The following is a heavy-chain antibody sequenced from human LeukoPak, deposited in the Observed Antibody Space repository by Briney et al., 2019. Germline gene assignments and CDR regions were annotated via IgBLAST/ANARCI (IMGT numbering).Heavy chain of an antibody. D-gene: IGHD3-22*01. CDR2: IYYSGST. CDR3: ARHAVQYYYDSSGYYPTYAFDY. CDR1: GGSISSYY. V-gene: IGHV4-59*08. J-gene: IGHJ4*02. Sequence: SGTLSVTCTVSGGSISSYYSSWIRQPPGKGLEWIGYIYYSGSTNYNPSLKSRVTISVDTSKNQFSLKLSSVTAADTAVYYCARHAVQYYYDSSGYYPTYAFDYWGQGTLVTVSS.